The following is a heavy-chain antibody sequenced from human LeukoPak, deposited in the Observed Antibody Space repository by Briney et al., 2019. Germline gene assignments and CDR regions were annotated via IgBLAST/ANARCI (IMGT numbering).Heavy chain of an antibody. V-gene: IGHV4-34*01. Sequence: PSETLSLTCAVYGGSFSGYYWSWIRQPPGKGLEWIGEINHSGSTNYNPSLKSRVTISVDTSKNQFSLKLSSVTAADTAVYYCARELLHYYYYMDVWGKGTTVTISS. CDR1: GGSFSGYY. CDR3: ARELLHYYYYMDV. CDR2: INHSGST. J-gene: IGHJ6*03. D-gene: IGHD2-15*01.